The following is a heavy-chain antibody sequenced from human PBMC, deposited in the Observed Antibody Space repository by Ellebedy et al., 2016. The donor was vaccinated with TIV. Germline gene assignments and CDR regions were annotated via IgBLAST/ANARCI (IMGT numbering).Heavy chain of an antibody. CDR2: ITSSGSTI. CDR3: GRAREPGYFAYYYYGMDV. D-gene: IGHD3-9*01. J-gene: IGHJ6*02. Sequence: GESLKISCVASGLTFSTYAMSWVRQAPGKGLEWVSYITSSGSTIYYADSVKGRFTVARDNAKNSLYLQMNSLRGDDTAVYYCGRAREPGYFAYYYYGMDVWGQGTTVTVSS. V-gene: IGHV3-11*01. CDR1: GLTFSTYA.